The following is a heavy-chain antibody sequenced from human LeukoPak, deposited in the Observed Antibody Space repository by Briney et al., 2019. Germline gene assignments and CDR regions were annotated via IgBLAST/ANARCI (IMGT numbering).Heavy chain of an antibody. Sequence: PSETLSLTCTVSGGSISSSSYYWGWIRQPPGKGLEWIGSIYYSGSTYYNPSLKSRVTISVDTSKNQFSLKLSSVTAADTAVYYCARVGAWIQLWSDGGDYWGQGTLVAVSS. J-gene: IGHJ4*02. V-gene: IGHV4-39*07. D-gene: IGHD5-18*01. CDR1: GGSISSSSYY. CDR3: ARVGAWIQLWSDGGDY. CDR2: IYYSGST.